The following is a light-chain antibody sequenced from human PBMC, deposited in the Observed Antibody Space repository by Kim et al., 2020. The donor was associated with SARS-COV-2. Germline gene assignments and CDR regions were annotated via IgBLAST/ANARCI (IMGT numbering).Light chain of an antibody. CDR2: DDN. CDR1: SGPIASDY. V-gene: IGLV6-57*03. J-gene: IGLJ3*02. CDR3: QSYDSSNHWV. Sequence: KTVTIPCTRSSGPIASDYVQWYLQRPGSAPITVIYDDNQGPSGVPDRFSGSIDSSSNSASLSISGLKTEDEGEYFCQSYDSSNHWVFGGGTQLTVL.